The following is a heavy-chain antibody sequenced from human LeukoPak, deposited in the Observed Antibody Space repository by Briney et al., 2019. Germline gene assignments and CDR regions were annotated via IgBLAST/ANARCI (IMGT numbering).Heavy chain of an antibody. J-gene: IGHJ6*03. CDR2: LGSSGVTT. CDR3: ARPGGGDREYYYYMDV. D-gene: IGHD3-16*01. Sequence: GGSLRLSCAASGFTFTNHTMSWVRQAPEKGLEWVSALGSSGVTTFYADSVKGRFTISRDNSKNTLYLQMNSLRAEDTAVYYCARPGGGDREYYYYMDVWGKGTTVTVSS. V-gene: IGHV3-23*01. CDR1: GFTFTNHT.